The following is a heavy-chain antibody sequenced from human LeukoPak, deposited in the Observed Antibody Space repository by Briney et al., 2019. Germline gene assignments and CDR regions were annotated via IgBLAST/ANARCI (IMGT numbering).Heavy chain of an antibody. Sequence: ALVKVSCKASGYTFTSYAMHWVRQAPGQGLEWMGWINTNTGNPTYAQGFTGRCVFSLDTSVSTAYLQISSLKAEDTAVYYCARDLVVVVATAPFDYWGQGTLVTVSA. D-gene: IGHD2-15*01. V-gene: IGHV7-4-1*02. CDR2: INTNTGNP. J-gene: IGHJ4*02. CDR3: ARDLVVVVATAPFDY. CDR1: GYTFTSYA.